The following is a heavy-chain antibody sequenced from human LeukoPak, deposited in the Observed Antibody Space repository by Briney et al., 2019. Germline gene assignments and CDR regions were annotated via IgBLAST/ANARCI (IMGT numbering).Heavy chain of an antibody. Sequence: PSETLSLTCTVSGASISTYYWSWIRQPPGKGLEWIAYIYYTGSTNYNPSLKSRVTISVDTSKNQVSLKLSSVTAAATAVYYCARHYSITGGRLSGYWLDPWGQGTLVTVSS. CDR1: GASISTYY. V-gene: IGHV4-59*08. D-gene: IGHD7-27*01. CDR3: ARHYSITGGRLSGYWLDP. J-gene: IGHJ5*02. CDR2: IYYTGST.